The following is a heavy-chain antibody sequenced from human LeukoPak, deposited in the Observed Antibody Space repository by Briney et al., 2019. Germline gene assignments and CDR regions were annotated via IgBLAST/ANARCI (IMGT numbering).Heavy chain of an antibody. Sequence: SETLSLTCAVSGYSISSGYYWSWIRQPPGKGLEWIGEINHSGSTNYNPSLKSRVTISVDTSKNQFSLKLSSVTAADTAVYYCARVSRGIVVVPAAVSYYYYMDVWGKGTKVTVSS. CDR2: INHSGST. J-gene: IGHJ6*03. D-gene: IGHD2-2*01. V-gene: IGHV4-34*01. CDR3: ARVSRGIVVVPAAVSYYYYMDV. CDR1: GYSISSGYY.